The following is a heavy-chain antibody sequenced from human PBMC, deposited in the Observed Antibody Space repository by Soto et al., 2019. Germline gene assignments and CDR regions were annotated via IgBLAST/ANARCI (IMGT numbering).Heavy chain of an antibody. CDR2: IDHTGNT. Sequence: QVQLQQWGAGLLKPSETLSRTCAVYGGSFSNYYWNWIRQPPGKGLEWIGEIDHTGNTNYNPSLKSRVNISIDTSKTQFSLKLNSVTAADTAVYYCASRKASAPGYWDQGDLVTVSS. CDR3: ASRKASAPGY. V-gene: IGHV4-34*01. CDR1: GGSFSNYY. D-gene: IGHD7-27*01. J-gene: IGHJ4*02.